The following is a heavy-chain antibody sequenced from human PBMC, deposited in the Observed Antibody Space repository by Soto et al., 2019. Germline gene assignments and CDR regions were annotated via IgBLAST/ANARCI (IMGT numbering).Heavy chain of an antibody. J-gene: IGHJ6*02. D-gene: IGHD5-12*01. CDR3: ARERWLQLRYYYGMDA. CDR1: GYTFTSYG. V-gene: IGHV1-18*04. Sequence: GASVKVSCKASGYTFTSYGISWVRQAPGQGLEWMGWISAYNGNTNYAQKLQGRVTMTTDASTSTAYMELRSLRSDDTAVYYCARERWLQLRYYYGMDAWGQGTTVTVSS. CDR2: ISAYNGNT.